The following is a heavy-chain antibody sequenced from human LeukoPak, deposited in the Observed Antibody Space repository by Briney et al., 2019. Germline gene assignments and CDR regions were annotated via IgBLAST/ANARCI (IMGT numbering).Heavy chain of an antibody. CDR2: ISGSGGST. V-gene: IGHV3-23*01. J-gene: IGHJ4*02. D-gene: IGHD6-13*01. CDR1: GFTFNNYA. Sequence: PGGSLRLSCAASGFTFNNYAMSWVRQAPGKGLEWVSAISGSGGSTYYADSVKGRFTISRDYSKNTLYLQINSLRAEDTAVYYCAKSLTSYSSSWPDYWGQGTLVTVSS. CDR3: AKSLTSYSSSWPDY.